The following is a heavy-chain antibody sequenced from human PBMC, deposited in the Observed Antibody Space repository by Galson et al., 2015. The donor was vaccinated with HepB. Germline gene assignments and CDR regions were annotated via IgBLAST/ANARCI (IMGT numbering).Heavy chain of an antibody. CDR1: GFPFSDYY. V-gene: IGHV3-11*01. CDR2: ISNTANTI. Sequence: SLRLSCAASGFPFSDYYMTWIRQAPGKGLEWVSYISNTANTIYYVDSVKGRFTVSRDNAKNSLYLQMNSLRAEDTAVYYCARVLDYDSSSGYYKDPDYWGQGILVTVSS. J-gene: IGHJ4*02. CDR3: ARVLDYDSSSGYYKDPDY. D-gene: IGHD3-3*01.